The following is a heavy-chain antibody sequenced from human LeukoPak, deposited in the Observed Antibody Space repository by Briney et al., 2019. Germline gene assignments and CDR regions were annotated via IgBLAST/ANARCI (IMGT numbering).Heavy chain of an antibody. CDR1: GGTFSSYA. CDR2: IIPILGIA. V-gene: IGHV1-69*04. Sequence: GASVKVSCKASGGTFSSYAISWVRQAPGQGLEWMGRIIPILGIANYAQKFQGRVTITADKSTSTAYMELSSLRSEDTAVYYCARDIDFWSGFGAFDIWGQGTMVTVSS. J-gene: IGHJ3*02. D-gene: IGHD3-3*01. CDR3: ARDIDFWSGFGAFDI.